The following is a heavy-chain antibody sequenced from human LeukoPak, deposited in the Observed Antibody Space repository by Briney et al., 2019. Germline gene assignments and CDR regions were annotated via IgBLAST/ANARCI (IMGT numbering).Heavy chain of an antibody. V-gene: IGHV1-58*02. CDR2: IVVGSGNT. CDR1: GFTFTSSA. CDR3: AATSKLRFLEWLPRDWYFDL. Sequence: SVKVSCKASGFTFTSSAMQWVRQARGQRLEWIGWIVVGSGNTDYAQKFQERVTITRDMSTSTAYMELSSLRSEDTAVYYCAATSKLRFLEWLPRDWYFDLWGRGTLVTVSS. J-gene: IGHJ2*01. D-gene: IGHD3-3*01.